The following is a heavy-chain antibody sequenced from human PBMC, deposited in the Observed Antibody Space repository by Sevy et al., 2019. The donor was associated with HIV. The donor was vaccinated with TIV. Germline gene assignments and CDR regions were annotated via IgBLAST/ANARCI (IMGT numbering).Heavy chain of an antibody. Sequence: GGSLRLSCAASGLTFSSYWMSWVRQAPGKGLEWVANIKQDGSDKYYVDSVKGRFTISRDNAKNSLYLQMNSLRVEDTAMYYCASPGTKGFDPWGQGTLVTVSS. CDR3: ASPGTKGFDP. CDR1: GLTFSSYW. D-gene: IGHD2-8*01. J-gene: IGHJ5*02. V-gene: IGHV3-7*03. CDR2: IKQDGSDK.